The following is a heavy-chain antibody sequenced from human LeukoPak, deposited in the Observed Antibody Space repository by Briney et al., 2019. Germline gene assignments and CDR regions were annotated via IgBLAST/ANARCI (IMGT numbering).Heavy chain of an antibody. CDR3: ARGRDYVWGSYRTDY. J-gene: IGHJ4*02. Sequence: PSETLSLTCAVYGGSFSGYYWSWIRQPPGKGLEWIGEINHSGSTNYNPSLKSRVTISVDTSKNQFSLKLSSVTAADTAVYYCARGRDYVWGSYRTDYWGQGTLVIVSS. CDR1: GGSFSGYY. V-gene: IGHV4-34*01. D-gene: IGHD3-16*02. CDR2: INHSGST.